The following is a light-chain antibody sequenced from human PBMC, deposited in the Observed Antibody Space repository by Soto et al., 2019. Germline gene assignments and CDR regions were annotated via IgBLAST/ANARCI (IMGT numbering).Light chain of an antibody. Sequence: DIQMTQSPSTLSASVGDRVTITCRASQRINECLAWYQKKPGEDPKLLSYDASNLQSGVTSRFSGSGSGTEFTLTISSLQPDDLATYYCQETNYHTFGQGTKLEIK. V-gene: IGKV1-5*01. CDR3: QETNYHT. CDR2: DAS. J-gene: IGKJ2*01. CDR1: QRINEC.